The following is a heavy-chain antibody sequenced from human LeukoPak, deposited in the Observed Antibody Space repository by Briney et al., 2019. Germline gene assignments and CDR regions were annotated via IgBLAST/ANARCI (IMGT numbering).Heavy chain of an antibody. Sequence: ASMKVSCKASGYTFFDLYMHWVRQAPGQGLEWMGIINPNDGRTTDAQKFQGRVSMTSDTSTSTCYMELSSLRSEDTAVYYCARSYFRDARGGFDYWGQGTLVTVSS. V-gene: IGHV1-46*01. CDR2: INPNDGRT. CDR1: GYTFFDLY. CDR3: ARSYFRDARGGFDY. J-gene: IGHJ4*02. D-gene: IGHD2-8*01.